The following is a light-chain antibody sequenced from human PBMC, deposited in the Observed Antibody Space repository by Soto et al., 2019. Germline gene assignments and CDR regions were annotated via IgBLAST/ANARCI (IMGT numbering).Light chain of an antibody. V-gene: IGKV3-20*01. CDR3: QQYGNSIPIT. CDR1: QSVSSSQ. Sequence: ALTQSPGSLSSSPVERATLSCMASQSVSSSQLAWYQQKPGQAPRLLIYGASTRATGIPARFSGSGSGTDFTLTISRLEPEDFAVYYCQQYGNSIPITFGQGTRLEIK. CDR2: GAS. J-gene: IGKJ5*01.